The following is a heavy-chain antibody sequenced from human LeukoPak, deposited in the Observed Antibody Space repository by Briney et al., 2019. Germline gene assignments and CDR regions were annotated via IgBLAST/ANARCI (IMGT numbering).Heavy chain of an antibody. Sequence: SETLSLTCTISGGFISSSSYYWGWIRQPPGKGLEWIGDIYYTGSTYYNPALKSRVSMSIDTSKNQFSLELRSVAAADTALYYCARRRYYDSTGYLEWGQGTLVTVTS. D-gene: IGHD3-22*01. CDR3: ARRRYYDSTGYLE. CDR2: IYYTGST. CDR1: GGFISSSSYY. J-gene: IGHJ1*01. V-gene: IGHV4-39*01.